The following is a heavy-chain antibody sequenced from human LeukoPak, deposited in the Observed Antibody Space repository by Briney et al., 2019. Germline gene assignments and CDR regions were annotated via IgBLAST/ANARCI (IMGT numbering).Heavy chain of an antibody. V-gene: IGHV1-2*02. CDR2: INPNTGGT. CDR1: GYTFTDYY. CDR3: ARDGAFDY. J-gene: IGHJ4*02. Sequence: GASVKVSCTASGYTFTDYYMHWVRQAPGQGLEWMGWINPNTGGTNYAQKFQGRVTMTRDTSISTAYMELSSLRSDDTAGYYCARDGAFDYWGQGTLVTVSS. D-gene: IGHD3-16*01.